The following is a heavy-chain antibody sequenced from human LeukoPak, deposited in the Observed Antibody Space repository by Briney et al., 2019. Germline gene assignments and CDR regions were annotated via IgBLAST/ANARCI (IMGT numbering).Heavy chain of an antibody. CDR1: GFTFSSYA. D-gene: IGHD3-3*01. V-gene: IGHV3-64*01. J-gene: IGHJ6*04. CDR3: ARQGFLEWLSPPDV. CDR2: ISSNGGST. Sequence: GGSLRLSCAASGFTFSSYAMHWVRQAPGKGLEYVSAISSNGGSTYYANSVKGRFTISRDNSKNTLYLQMGSPRAEDMAVYYCARQGFLEWLSPPDVWGKGTTVTVSS.